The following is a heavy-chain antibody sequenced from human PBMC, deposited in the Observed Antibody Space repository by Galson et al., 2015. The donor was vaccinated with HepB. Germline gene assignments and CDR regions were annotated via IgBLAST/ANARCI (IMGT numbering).Heavy chain of an antibody. Sequence: SLRLSCAASGFTFSSYAMHWVRQAPGKGLEWVAVISYDGSNKYYADSVKGRFTISRDNSKNTLYLQMNSLRAEDTAVYYCARGGPQLPTYDAFDIWGQGTMVTVSS. J-gene: IGHJ3*02. V-gene: IGHV3-30-3*01. CDR3: ARGGPQLPTYDAFDI. CDR2: ISYDGSNK. D-gene: IGHD2-2*01. CDR1: GFTFSSYA.